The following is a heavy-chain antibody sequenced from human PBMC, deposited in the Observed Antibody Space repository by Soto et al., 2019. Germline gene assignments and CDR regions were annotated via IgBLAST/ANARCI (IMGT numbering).Heavy chain of an antibody. CDR3: APSLLTFTGYYMNFYMAV. J-gene: IGHJ6*03. CDR2: IHSGGSV. V-gene: IGHV3-66*01. CDR1: GFTVSSHY. Sequence: EVQLVESGGGLVQPGGSLRLSCAASGFTVSSHYMTWVRQAPGKGLEWVSVIHSGGSVYYADSVKGRFTISRDNSKNTLDVQMNSLRDEDTAVYYCAPSLLTFTGYYMNFYMAVWGKGTTVTVSS. D-gene: IGHD3-9*01.